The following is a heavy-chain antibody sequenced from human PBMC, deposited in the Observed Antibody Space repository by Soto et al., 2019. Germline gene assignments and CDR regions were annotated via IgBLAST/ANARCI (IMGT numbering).Heavy chain of an antibody. CDR1: GGTFSSYA. D-gene: IGHD3-22*01. CDR3: ARELGDSSGYYEYFQH. J-gene: IGHJ1*01. CDR2: IIPIFGTA. V-gene: IGHV1-69*13. Sequence: SVKVSCKASGGTFSSYAISWVRQAPGQGLEWMGGIIPIFGTANYAQKFQGRVTITADESTSTAYMELSSLRSEDTAVYYCARELGDSSGYYEYFQHWGQGTLVTVSS.